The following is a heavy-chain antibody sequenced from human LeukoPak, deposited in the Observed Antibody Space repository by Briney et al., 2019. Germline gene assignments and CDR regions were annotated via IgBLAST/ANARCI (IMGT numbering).Heavy chain of an antibody. D-gene: IGHD6-13*01. Sequence: PGGSLSLSCAASGFTFSSYEMNWVRQAPGKGLEWVSYISSSGSSIYYADSIKGRFTISRDNAKNSLYLQMNSLRAEDTAVYYCASYRYSMDAFDIWGQGTMVTVSS. CDR2: ISSSGSSI. V-gene: IGHV3-48*03. CDR1: GFTFSSYE. J-gene: IGHJ3*02. CDR3: ASYRYSMDAFDI.